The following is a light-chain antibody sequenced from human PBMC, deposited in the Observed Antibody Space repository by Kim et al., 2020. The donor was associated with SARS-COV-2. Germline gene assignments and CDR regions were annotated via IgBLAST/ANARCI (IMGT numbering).Light chain of an antibody. CDR3: QTWGTGMRV. Sequence: QLVLTQSPSASASLGASVKLTCTLSSGHSSDANAWHQQQPEKGPRYLMKLNSDGSHSKGDGIPDRFSGSSSGAERSLTISSLQSEDEAYYHCQTWGTGMRVFGGGTKLTVL. V-gene: IGLV4-69*01. J-gene: IGLJ3*02. CDR1: SGHSSDA. CDR2: LNSDGSH.